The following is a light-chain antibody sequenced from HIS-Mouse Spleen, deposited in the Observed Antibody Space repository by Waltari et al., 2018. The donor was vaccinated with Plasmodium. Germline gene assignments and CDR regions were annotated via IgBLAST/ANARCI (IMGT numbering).Light chain of an antibody. CDR3: QQYNSYSLT. Sequence: IQMTQSPSTLPASVADRLTITCRASQSISSWLAWYQQKPGKAPKLLIYKASSLESGVPSRFSGSGSGTEFTLTISSLQPDDFATYYCQQYNSYSLTFGGGTKVEIK. J-gene: IGKJ4*01. CDR1: QSISSW. V-gene: IGKV1-5*03. CDR2: KAS.